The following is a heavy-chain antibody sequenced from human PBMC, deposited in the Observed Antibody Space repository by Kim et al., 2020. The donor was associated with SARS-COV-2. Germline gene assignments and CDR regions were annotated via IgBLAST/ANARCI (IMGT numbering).Heavy chain of an antibody. V-gene: IGHV3-33*08. CDR1: GFTFSSYG. CDR2: IWYDGSNK. CDR3: ARDGSSWRFDY. D-gene: IGHD6-13*01. J-gene: IGHJ4*02. Sequence: GGSLRLSCAASGFTFSSYGMHWVRQAPGKGLEWVAVIWYDGSNKYYADSVKGRFTISRDNSKNTLYLQMNSLRAEDTAVYYCARDGSSWRFDYWGQGTLVTVSS.